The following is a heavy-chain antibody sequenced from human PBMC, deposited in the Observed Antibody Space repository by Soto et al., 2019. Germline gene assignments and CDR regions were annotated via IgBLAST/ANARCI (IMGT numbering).Heavy chain of an antibody. CDR1: GFTFTSYW. CDR3: ASQRDLGDYDY. J-gene: IGHJ4*02. V-gene: IGHV3-7*01. D-gene: IGHD4-17*01. Sequence: GGSLRLSCVASGFTFTSYWVSWVRQAPGKGLEWVANVKQDGSVTYYVDSVRGRFIISRDNAKNSVYLQMSSLTAEDTAVYYCASQRDLGDYDYWGQGILVTVSS. CDR2: VKQDGSVT.